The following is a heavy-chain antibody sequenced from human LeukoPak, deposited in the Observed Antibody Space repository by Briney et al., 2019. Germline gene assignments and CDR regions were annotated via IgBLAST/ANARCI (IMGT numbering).Heavy chain of an antibody. CDR3: ARDVQLGPFLTGYSLFDY. CDR2: ISYDGSNK. D-gene: IGHD3-9*01. V-gene: IGHV3-30*04. J-gene: IGHJ4*02. Sequence: PGGSLRLSCAASGFTFSSYAMHWVRQAPGKGLEWVAVISYDGSNKYYADSVKGRFTISRDNSKNTLYLQMNSLRAEDTAVYYCARDVQLGPFLTGYSLFDYWGQGTLVTVSS. CDR1: GFTFSSYA.